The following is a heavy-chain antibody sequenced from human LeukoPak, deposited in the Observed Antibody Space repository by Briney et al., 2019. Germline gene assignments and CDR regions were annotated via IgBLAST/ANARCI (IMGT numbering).Heavy chain of an antibody. J-gene: IGHJ3*02. V-gene: IGHV4-34*01. CDR3: AGRLGYCSSTSCYFGRFAFDI. D-gene: IGHD2-2*01. CDR1: GGSFSGYY. Sequence: SETLSLTCAVYGGSFSGYYWSWIRQPPGKGLEWIGEINHSRSTNYNPSLKSRVTISVDTSKNQFSPKLSSVTAADTAVYYCAGRLGYCSSTSCYFGRFAFDIWGQGTMVTVSS. CDR2: INHSRST.